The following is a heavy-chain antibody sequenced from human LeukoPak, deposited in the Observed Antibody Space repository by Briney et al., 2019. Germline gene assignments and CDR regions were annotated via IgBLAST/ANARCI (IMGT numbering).Heavy chain of an antibody. V-gene: IGHV3-66*01. CDR3: ARDISSGYYDAFDI. CDR1: GFTVSSNY. D-gene: IGHD3-22*01. CDR2: IYSGGST. Sequence: GSLRLSCAASGFTVSSNYMSWVRQAPGKGLEWVSVIYSGGSTYYADSVKGRFTISRDNSKNTLYLQMNSLRAEDTAVYYCARDISSGYYDAFDIWGQGTMVTVSS. J-gene: IGHJ3*02.